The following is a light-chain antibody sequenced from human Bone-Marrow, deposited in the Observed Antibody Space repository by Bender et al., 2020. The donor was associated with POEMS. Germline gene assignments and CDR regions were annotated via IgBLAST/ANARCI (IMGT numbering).Light chain of an antibody. CDR3: MIWHNSAWV. J-gene: IGLJ3*02. CDR2: EVS. Sequence: QSALTQPASVSGSPGQSVTISCTGTSSDVGGYNYVSWYQHHPGKAPKLMIYEVSKRPSGVPDRFSGSKSGNTASLTVSGLQAEDEADYYCMIWHNSAWVFGGGTKLTVL. CDR1: SSDVGGYNY. V-gene: IGLV2-8*01.